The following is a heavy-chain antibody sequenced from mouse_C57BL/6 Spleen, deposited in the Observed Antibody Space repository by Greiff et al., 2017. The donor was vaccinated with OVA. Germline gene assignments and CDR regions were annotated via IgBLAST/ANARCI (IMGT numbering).Heavy chain of an antibody. V-gene: IGHV1-81*01. CDR3: ARSGGPTSGAMDD. Sequence: VQLQQSGAELARPGASVKLSCKASGYTFTSYGISWVKQRPGQGLEWIGEISPRSGNTYYNEKFKGKATLTADKSSSTAYMELRSLTSEDSAVYFCARSGGPTSGAMDDWGKGTSVTVSS. D-gene: IGHD3-2*02. J-gene: IGHJ4*01. CDR1: GYTFTSYG. CDR2: ISPRSGNT.